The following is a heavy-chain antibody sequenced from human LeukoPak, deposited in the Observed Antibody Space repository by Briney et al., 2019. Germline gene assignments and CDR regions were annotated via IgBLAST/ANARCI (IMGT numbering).Heavy chain of an antibody. Sequence: GASGTVSFTGSAYTLTELSMHRVRQAPGKGLERMGRFDPEDGETIYAQKFQGGVTMTADTSTNTVYMELSSLRSEDTAVYYCATEGKMVRGVFTDYWGQGTLVTVPS. CDR1: AYTLTELS. D-gene: IGHD3-10*01. J-gene: IGHJ4*02. CDR2: FDPEDGET. CDR3: ATEGKMVRGVFTDY. V-gene: IGHV1-24*01.